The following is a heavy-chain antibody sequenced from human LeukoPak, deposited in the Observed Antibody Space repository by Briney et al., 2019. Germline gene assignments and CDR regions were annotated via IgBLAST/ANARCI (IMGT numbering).Heavy chain of an antibody. V-gene: IGHV4-39*07. D-gene: IGHD3-22*01. J-gene: IGHJ1*01. CDR1: GGSISSSSYY. CDR2: INHSGST. Sequence: SETLSLTCTVSGGSISSSSYYWSWIRQPPGKGLEWIGEINHSGSTNYNPSLKGRVTISVDTSKNQFSLKLSSVTAADTAVYYCARGRWSYYYDSSGHRSAEYFQHWGQGTLVTVSS. CDR3: ARGRWSYYYDSSGHRSAEYFQH.